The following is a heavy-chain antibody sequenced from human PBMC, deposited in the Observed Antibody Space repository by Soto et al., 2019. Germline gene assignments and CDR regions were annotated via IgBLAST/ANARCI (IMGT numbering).Heavy chain of an antibody. V-gene: IGHV4-59*01. CDR1: GGSISSYY. J-gene: IGHJ4*02. Sequence: SETLSLTCTVSGGSISSYYWSWIRQPPGKGLEWIGYIYYSGSTNYNPSLKSRVTISVDTSKNQFSLKLSSVTAADTAVYYCARDLYYDSSGYYYGWIDSWGQGTLVTVSS. CDR3: ARDLYYDSSGYYYGWIDS. CDR2: IYYSGST. D-gene: IGHD3-22*01.